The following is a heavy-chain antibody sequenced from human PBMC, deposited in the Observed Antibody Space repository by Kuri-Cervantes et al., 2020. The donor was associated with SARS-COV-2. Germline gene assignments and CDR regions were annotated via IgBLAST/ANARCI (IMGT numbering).Heavy chain of an antibody. V-gene: IGHV3-48*04. D-gene: IGHD7-27*01. Sequence: GGSLRLSCAASGFTFSSYDMSWVRQAPGKGLEWVSYISTSGGSIFYADSVKGRFTISRDNAKNSVYLQMNSLRVEDTAVYYCARDLRMGKSLDYWGQGTLVTVSS. J-gene: IGHJ4*02. CDR3: ARDLRMGKSLDY. CDR2: ISTSGGSI. CDR1: GFTFSSYD.